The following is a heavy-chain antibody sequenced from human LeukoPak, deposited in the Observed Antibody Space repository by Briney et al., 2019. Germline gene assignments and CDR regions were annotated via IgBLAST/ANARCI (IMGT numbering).Heavy chain of an antibody. J-gene: IGHJ4*02. Sequence: QPGGSLRLSCAASGFTFSSYGMHWVRQAPGKGLEWVAVIWYDGSNKYYADPVKGRFTISRDNSKNTLYLQMNSLRAEDTAVYYCARDANSFGFDYWGQETLVTVSS. V-gene: IGHV3-33*01. CDR2: IWYDGSNK. CDR3: ARDANSFGFDY. D-gene: IGHD4/OR15-4a*01. CDR1: GFTFSSYG.